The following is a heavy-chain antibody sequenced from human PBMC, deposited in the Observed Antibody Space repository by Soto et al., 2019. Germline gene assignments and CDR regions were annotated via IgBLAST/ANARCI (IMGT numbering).Heavy chain of an antibody. CDR1: GFTFSSYS. CDR3: ARDWQAIVATGSNDC. D-gene: IGHD5-12*01. V-gene: IGHV3-21*01. Sequence: EVQLVESGGGLVQPGGSLRLSCAASGFTFSSYSMNWVRQAPGKGLEWVSSISSDSTYIYYADSVKGRFTISRDNAKNSLYLQMNSLRAEDTAVYYCARDWQAIVATGSNDCWGQGTLVTVSS. J-gene: IGHJ4*02. CDR2: ISSDSTYI.